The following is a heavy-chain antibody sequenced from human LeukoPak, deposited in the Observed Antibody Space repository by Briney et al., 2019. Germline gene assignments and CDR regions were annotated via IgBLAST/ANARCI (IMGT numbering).Heavy chain of an antibody. CDR2: IYPGDSDT. CDR1: GSSFTSYW. Sequence: GASLKISCKGSGSSFTSYWIGWVRPMPGKGLEWMGIIYPGDSDTRYSPSFQGQVTISADKSISTAYLQWSSLKASDTAMYYCARQDSSGYSHFDYWGQGTLVTVSS. D-gene: IGHD3-22*01. CDR3: ARQDSSGYSHFDY. V-gene: IGHV5-51*01. J-gene: IGHJ4*02.